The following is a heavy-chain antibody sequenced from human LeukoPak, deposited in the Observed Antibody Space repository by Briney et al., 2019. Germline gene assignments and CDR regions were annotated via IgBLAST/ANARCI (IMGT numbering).Heavy chain of an antibody. CDR3: ARDYYDSSGYSHYDY. J-gene: IGHJ4*02. D-gene: IGHD3-22*01. CDR1: GGSIVSSNYY. CDR2: IYYTASS. V-gene: IGHV4-39*02. Sequence: SETLSLTCTVSGGSIVSSNYYWGWIRQPPGKGLEWIGSIYYTASSYSNPSLKSRVTISVDTSKNQFSLQLNSVTPEDTAVYYCARDYYDSSGYSHYDYWGQGTLVTVSS.